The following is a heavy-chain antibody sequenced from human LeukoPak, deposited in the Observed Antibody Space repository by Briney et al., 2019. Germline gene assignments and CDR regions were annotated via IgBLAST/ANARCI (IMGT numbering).Heavy chain of an antibody. Sequence: PGGSLRLSCAASGFTFSSYAMSWVRQAPGKGLEWVSAISGSGGSTYYADSAKRRFTISRGNSKNTLYLQMNSLRAEDAAVYYCAKGKGQQLVFDYWGQGTLVTVSS. CDR1: GFTFSSYA. CDR3: AKGKGQQLVFDY. V-gene: IGHV3-23*01. D-gene: IGHD6-6*01. J-gene: IGHJ4*02. CDR2: ISGSGGST.